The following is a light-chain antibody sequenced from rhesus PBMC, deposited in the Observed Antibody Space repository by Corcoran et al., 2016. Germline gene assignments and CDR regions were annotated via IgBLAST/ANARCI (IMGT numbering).Light chain of an antibody. V-gene: IGKV3-31*02. Sequence: EIVMTQSPATLSLSPGETATISCRTSQSVSRYLAWYQQKPGQAPRLFIYGASSRATGIPDRFRGSRCGTDFTLTISSLEPEDVALYFCPMYSNSPWTFGQGTKVEIK. CDR3: PMYSNSPWT. CDR1: QSVSRY. CDR2: GAS. J-gene: IGKJ1*01.